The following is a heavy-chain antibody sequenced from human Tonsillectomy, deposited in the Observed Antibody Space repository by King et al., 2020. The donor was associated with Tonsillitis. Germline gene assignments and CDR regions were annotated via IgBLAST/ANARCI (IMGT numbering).Heavy chain of an antibody. Sequence: VQLVESGGGVVQPGRSLRLSCAASGFTFSSYDMYWVRQAPGKGLEWVAVIWYDESNKYYADSVKGRFTISRDNSKNTLYLQMNSLRAEETAGYDCARGHYYDFVWGSYRMGYFDYWGQGTLVTVSS. CDR3: ARGHYYDFVWGSYRMGYFDY. D-gene: IGHD3-16*02. CDR2: IWYDESNK. J-gene: IGHJ4*02. CDR1: GFTFSSYD. V-gene: IGHV3-33*01.